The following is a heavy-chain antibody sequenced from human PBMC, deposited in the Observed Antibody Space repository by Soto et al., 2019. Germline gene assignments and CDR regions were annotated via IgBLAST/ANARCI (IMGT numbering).Heavy chain of an antibody. CDR1: GGSFSGYY. CDR3: ARRVTIFGVARTTFDY. D-gene: IGHD3-3*01. Sequence: QVQLQQWGAGLLKPSETLSLTCAVYGGSFSGYYWSWIRQPPGKGLEWIGEINHSGSTNYNPSLKSRVTISVDTSKHQFSLKLSSVTAADTAVYYCARRVTIFGVARTTFDYWGQGTLVTVSS. CDR2: INHSGST. J-gene: IGHJ4*02. V-gene: IGHV4-34*01.